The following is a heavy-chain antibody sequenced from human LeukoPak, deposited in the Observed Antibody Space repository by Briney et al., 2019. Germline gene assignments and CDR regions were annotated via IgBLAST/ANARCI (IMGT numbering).Heavy chain of an antibody. V-gene: IGHV1-8*01. D-gene: IGHD3-22*01. CDR3: ARGRLQCFTMIVVRAFDI. J-gene: IGHJ3*02. Sequence: GASVKVSCKASGYTFTSYDINWVRQATGQGLEWMGWMNPNSGNTGYTQKFQGRVTMTRNTSISTAYMELSSLRSEDTAVYYCARGRLQCFTMIVVRAFDIWGQGTMVTVSS. CDR1: GYTFTSYD. CDR2: MNPNSGNT.